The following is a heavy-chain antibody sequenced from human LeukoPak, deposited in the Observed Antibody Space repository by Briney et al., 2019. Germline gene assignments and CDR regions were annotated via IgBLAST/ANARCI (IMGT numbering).Heavy chain of an antibody. CDR1: GYTFTSYG. D-gene: IGHD3-22*01. J-gene: IGHJ4*02. Sequence: ASVKVSCKASGYTFTSYGISWVRQAPGQGLEWMGWISAYNGNTNYAQKLQGRVTMTTDTSTSTAYMELRSLRSDDTAVYYCARVKPHYYDSSGYSHFDYWGQGTLVTVSS. V-gene: IGHV1-18*01. CDR2: ISAYNGNT. CDR3: ARVKPHYYDSSGYSHFDY.